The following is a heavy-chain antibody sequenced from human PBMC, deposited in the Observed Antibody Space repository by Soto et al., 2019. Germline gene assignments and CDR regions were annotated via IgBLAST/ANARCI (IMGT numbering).Heavy chain of an antibody. CDR2: INPNSGGT. Sequence: QVQLVQSGAEVKKPGASVKVSCKASGYTFTGYYMHWVRQAPGQGLEWMGWINPNSGGTNYAQKFQGRVTMTRDTSISTAYMELSRLRSDDTAVYYCARARECITIFPHGPAFDIWGQGTMVTVSS. J-gene: IGHJ3*02. D-gene: IGHD3-3*01. V-gene: IGHV1-2*02. CDR3: ARARECITIFPHGPAFDI. CDR1: GYTFTGYY.